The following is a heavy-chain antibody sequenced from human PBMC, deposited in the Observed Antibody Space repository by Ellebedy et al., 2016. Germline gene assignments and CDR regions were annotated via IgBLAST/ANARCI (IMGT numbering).Heavy chain of an antibody. D-gene: IGHD3-3*01. J-gene: IGHJ4*02. CDR1: GLTVSGYW. Sequence: GESLKISXVASGLTVSGYWMHWVRQAPGRGLVWVARINGDGSSTYYADSVKGRFIISRDNTKNSLFLQMNSLGVEDTAVYYCARDGSEWSRDYWGQGTLVTVSS. CDR2: INGDGSST. CDR3: ARDGSEWSRDY. V-gene: IGHV3-74*01.